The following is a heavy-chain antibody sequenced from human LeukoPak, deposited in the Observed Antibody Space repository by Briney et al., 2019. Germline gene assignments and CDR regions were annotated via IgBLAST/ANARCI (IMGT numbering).Heavy chain of an antibody. V-gene: IGHV3-30*18. D-gene: IGHD6-19*01. Sequence: GGSLRLSCAASGFTFSSYGMHWVRQAPGNGLEWVAVISYDGSNKYYADSVKGRFTISRDNSKNTLYLQMNSLRAEDTAVYYCAKDGIAVAGTVYYFDYWGQGTLVTVSS. CDR2: ISYDGSNK. CDR3: AKDGIAVAGTVYYFDY. CDR1: GFTFSSYG. J-gene: IGHJ4*02.